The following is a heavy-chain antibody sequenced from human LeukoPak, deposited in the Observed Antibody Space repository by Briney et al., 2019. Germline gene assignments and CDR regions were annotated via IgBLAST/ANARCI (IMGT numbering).Heavy chain of an antibody. Sequence: PSETMSLTCTVSGGSISSGDYYWSWIRQPPGKGLEWIGYIYYSGSTYYNPSLKSRVTISVDTSKNQFSLKLSSVTAADTAVYYCARDYGDYGLDYWGQGTLVTVSS. CDR3: ARDYGDYGLDY. V-gene: IGHV4-30-4*01. CDR1: GGSISSGDYY. CDR2: IYYSGST. J-gene: IGHJ4*02. D-gene: IGHD4-17*01.